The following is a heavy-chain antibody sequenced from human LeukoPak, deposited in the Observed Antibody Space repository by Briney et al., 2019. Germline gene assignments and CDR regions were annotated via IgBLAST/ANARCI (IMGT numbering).Heavy chain of an antibody. CDR1: GGSFSDYR. CDR3: ARGHISMDPQIVWTGYYRTDWFDP. Sequence: SETLSLTCAVYGGSFSDYRWSWIRQPPGKGLQWVGEVNHHGRTDYSPSLTSRVTISVDTSKSQFYLKLTSVTAADTAVYFCARGHISMDPQIVWTGYYRTDWFDPWSQGTLVTVSS. V-gene: IGHV4-34*01. J-gene: IGHJ5*02. CDR2: VNHHGRT. D-gene: IGHD3/OR15-3a*01.